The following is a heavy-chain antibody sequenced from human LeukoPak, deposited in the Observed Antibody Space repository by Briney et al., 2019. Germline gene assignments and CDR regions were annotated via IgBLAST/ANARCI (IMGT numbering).Heavy chain of an antibody. J-gene: IGHJ3*02. Sequence: GASVEVSCKXSGYTFTSYDINWVRQATGQGLEWMGWMNPNSGNTGYSQKFQGRVTMTRNTSISTAYMELSSLRSEDTAVYYCARDTELGDAFDIWGQGTMVTVSS. CDR1: GYTFTSYD. CDR3: ARDTELGDAFDI. D-gene: IGHD7-27*01. V-gene: IGHV1-8*01. CDR2: MNPNSGNT.